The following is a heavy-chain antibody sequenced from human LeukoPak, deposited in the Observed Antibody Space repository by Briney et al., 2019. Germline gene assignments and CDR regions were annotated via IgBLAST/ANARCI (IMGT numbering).Heavy chain of an antibody. J-gene: IGHJ6*04. CDR2: INHSGST. Sequence: SETLSLTCAVYGGSFSGYYWSWIRQPPGKGLEWIGEINHSGSTNYNPSLKSRATISVDTSKNQFSLKLSAVTAADTAVYYCARSGPAGRDIVVVRNYYYGMDVWGKGTTVTVSS. D-gene: IGHD2-2*01. CDR3: ARSGPAGRDIVVVRNYYYGMDV. V-gene: IGHV4-34*01. CDR1: GGSFSGYY.